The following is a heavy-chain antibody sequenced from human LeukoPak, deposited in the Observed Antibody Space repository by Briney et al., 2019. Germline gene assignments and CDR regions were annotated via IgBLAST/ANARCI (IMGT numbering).Heavy chain of an antibody. V-gene: IGHV3-30*02. D-gene: IGHD1-1*01. CDR3: ARRTTNWFDP. CDR2: IRYDGSNK. Sequence: GGSLRLSCAASGFTFSSYGMHWVRQAPGKGLEWVAFIRYDGSNKYYADSVKGRFTISRDNAKNSLYLQMNSLRSEDTAVYYCARRTTNWFDPWGQGTLVTVSS. J-gene: IGHJ5*02. CDR1: GFTFSSYG.